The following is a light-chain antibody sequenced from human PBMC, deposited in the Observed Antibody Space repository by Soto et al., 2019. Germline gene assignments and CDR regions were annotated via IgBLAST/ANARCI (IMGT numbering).Light chain of an antibody. CDR3: QVWDSDVLHHA. J-gene: IGLJ1*01. CDR1: NIGTKT. CDR2: DDS. V-gene: IGLV3-21*02. Sequence: SYELTQSPSLSLAPGQTARITCAGNNIGTKTVHWFQQRPGQAPVLVVFDDSHRPSGIPERFSGSNSGSTAALTISSVEAGDEADYYCQVWDSDVLHHAFGSGTKVTVL.